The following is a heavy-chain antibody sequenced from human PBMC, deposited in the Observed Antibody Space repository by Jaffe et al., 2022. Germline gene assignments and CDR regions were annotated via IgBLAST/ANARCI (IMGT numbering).Heavy chain of an antibody. D-gene: IGHD2-2*01. CDR3: AAYCSSTSCYAKDY. J-gene: IGHJ4*02. V-gene: IGHV3-30*02. Sequence: QVQLVESGGGVVQPGGSLRLSCAASGFTFSSYGMHWVRQAPGKGLEWVAFIRYDGSNKYYADSVKGRFTISRDNSKNTLYLQMNSLRAEDTAVYYCAAYCSSTSCYAKDYWGQGTLVTVSS. CDR1: GFTFSSYG. CDR2: IRYDGSNK.